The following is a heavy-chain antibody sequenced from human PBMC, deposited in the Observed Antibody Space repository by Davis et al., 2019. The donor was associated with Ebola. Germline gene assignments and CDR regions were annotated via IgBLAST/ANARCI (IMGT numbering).Heavy chain of an antibody. D-gene: IGHD4-17*01. V-gene: IGHV3-30*04. Sequence: PGGSLRLSCAASGFPFSDFAVHWVRQAPGKGLEWVTVISYDGTNKYYADSVRGRFTIYRDNSKNTLYLEMDSLRAEDTAIYYCARSSPSGDFTYYFDSWGQGTLVTVSS. CDR3: ARSSPSGDFTYYFDS. J-gene: IGHJ4*02. CDR2: ISYDGTNK. CDR1: GFPFSDFA.